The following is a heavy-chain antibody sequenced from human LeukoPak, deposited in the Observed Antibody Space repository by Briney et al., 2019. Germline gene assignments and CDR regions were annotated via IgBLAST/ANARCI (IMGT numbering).Heavy chain of an antibody. J-gene: IGHJ6*04. D-gene: IGHD2/OR15-2a*01. V-gene: IGHV1-8*01. CDR2: MNPNSGNT. CDR1: GYTFTSYD. Sequence: GASVKVSCKASGYTFTSYDINWVRQATGQGLEWMGWMNPNSGNTGYAQKFQGRVTMTRNTSISTAYMELSSLRSEDTAVYYCAKKFSLRPESTPYYYYGRDLGAKGPRVTVS. CDR3: AKKFSLRPESTPYYYYGRDL.